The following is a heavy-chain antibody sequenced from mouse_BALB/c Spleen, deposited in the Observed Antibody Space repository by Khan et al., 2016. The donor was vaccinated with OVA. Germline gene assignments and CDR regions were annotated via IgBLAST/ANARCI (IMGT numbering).Heavy chain of an antibody. CDR2: INPHIGET. J-gene: IGHJ2*01. CDR3: ARIYGSDFDY. Sequence: EVQLQESGPELVKPGASVKISCKASGYSFTGYFMNWVMQSHGKSLEWIGRINPHIGETFYNPKFKGKATLTVDESSSTAHMELRSLASEDSAVYYCARIYGSDFDYWGQGITLSVSS. V-gene: IGHV1-20*02. CDR1: GYSFTGYF. D-gene: IGHD1-1*01.